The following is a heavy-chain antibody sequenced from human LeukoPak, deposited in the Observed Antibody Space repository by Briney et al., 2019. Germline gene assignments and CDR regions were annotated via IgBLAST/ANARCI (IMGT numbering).Heavy chain of an antibody. CDR1: GGTFSSYA. Sequence: SVKVSCKASGGTFSSYAISWVRQAPGQGLEWMGGIIPIFGTANYAQKFQGRVTLTRDTSTNTVYMDLSSLRSDDTAVYYCARDRRPSYDTSGYYFPGEYWGQGTLVTVSS. CDR3: ARDRRPSYDTSGYYFPGEY. CDR2: IIPIFGTA. V-gene: IGHV1-69*05. J-gene: IGHJ4*02. D-gene: IGHD3-22*01.